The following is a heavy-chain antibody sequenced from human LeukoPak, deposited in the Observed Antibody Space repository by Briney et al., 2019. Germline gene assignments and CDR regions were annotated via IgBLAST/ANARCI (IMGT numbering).Heavy chain of an antibody. D-gene: IGHD3-3*01. J-gene: IGHJ4*02. CDR1: GFTFSSYA. Sequence: TGGSLRLSCAASGFTFSSYAMSWVRQTPGKGLEWVSAISGSGGSTYYADSVKGRFTISRDNSKNTLYLQMNSLRAEDTAVCYCAKAPQLRRLDYWGQGTLVTVSS. CDR3: AKAPQLRRLDY. V-gene: IGHV3-23*01. CDR2: ISGSGGST.